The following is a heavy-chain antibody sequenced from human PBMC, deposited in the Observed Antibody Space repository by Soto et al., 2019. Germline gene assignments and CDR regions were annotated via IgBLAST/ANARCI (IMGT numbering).Heavy chain of an antibody. CDR1: GFSLSSYW. CDR2: MNQDGSES. Sequence: EVQLVESGGGLVQPGGSLRLSCAASGFSLSSYWMSWVRQAPGKGLEWVANMNQDGSESDYVGSVKGRFTFTRDNAMNSLYLQMNSLRAEDTAVYYCARLSTSAGRRDLACWGQGTLVTVSS. V-gene: IGHV3-7*01. J-gene: IGHJ4*02. CDR3: ARLSTSAGRRDLAC.